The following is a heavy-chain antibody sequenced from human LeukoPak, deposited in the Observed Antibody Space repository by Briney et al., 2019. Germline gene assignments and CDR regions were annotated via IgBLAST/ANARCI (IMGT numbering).Heavy chain of an antibody. Sequence: SETLSLTCIVSGDSISSYSWSWIRQPPGRGPEWIGYISYSGITSYNPSFKSRVTISVDTSKDQFSLNLASVTAADTAVYYCARHAPSPYSGNFAYWGQGTLVTVSS. CDR1: GDSISSYS. CDR2: ISYSGIT. D-gene: IGHD1-26*01. CDR3: ARHAPSPYSGNFAY. J-gene: IGHJ4*02. V-gene: IGHV4-59*08.